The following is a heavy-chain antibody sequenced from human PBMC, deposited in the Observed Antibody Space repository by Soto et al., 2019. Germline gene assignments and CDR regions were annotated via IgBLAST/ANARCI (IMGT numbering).Heavy chain of an antibody. CDR2: IYYGGST. V-gene: IGHV4-59*08. D-gene: IGHD4-17*01. J-gene: IGHJ4*02. Sequence: QVQLQESGPGLVKPSETLSLTCTVSVGSISSYYWSWIRPPPGQGLEWIGYIYYGGSTNYYPSLKGRGTLSVATSKNQLSLKLSSVTAADTAVYYCARRYGSYFDYWGQGTLVTVSS. CDR3: ARRYGSYFDY. CDR1: VGSISSYY.